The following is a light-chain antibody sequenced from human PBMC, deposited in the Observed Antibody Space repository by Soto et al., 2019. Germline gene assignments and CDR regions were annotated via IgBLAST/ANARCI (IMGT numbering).Light chain of an antibody. V-gene: IGLV3-1*01. Sequence: SYELTQPPSVSVSPGQTASIPCSGDKLGDKYTCWYQQKPGQSPVLVIFQDTRRPSGIPERFSGSNSGDTATLTISGTQAMDEADYYCQAWDSDTFVFGTGTKLTVL. CDR3: QAWDSDTFV. J-gene: IGLJ1*01. CDR2: QDT. CDR1: KLGDKY.